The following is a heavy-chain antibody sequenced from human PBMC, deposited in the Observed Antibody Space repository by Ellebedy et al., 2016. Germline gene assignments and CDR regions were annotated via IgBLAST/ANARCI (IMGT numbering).Heavy chain of an antibody. CDR2: IYHSGST. D-gene: IGHD2-2*02. CDR1: GGSISSDY. V-gene: IGHV4-59*01. J-gene: IGHJ5*02. CDR3: ARTLSGYTRSFYPNWFDP. Sequence: SETLSLXCTVSGGSISSDYWSWIRQPPGKGLEWIGYIYHSGSTNYNPSLKSRVTMLIDTSTNQFSLNLSSVTAADTAVYFCARTLSGYTRSFYPNWFDPWGQGTLVTVSS.